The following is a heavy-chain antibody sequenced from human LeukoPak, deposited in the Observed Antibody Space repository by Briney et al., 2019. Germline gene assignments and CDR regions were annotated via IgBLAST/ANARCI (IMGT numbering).Heavy chain of an antibody. CDR2: ITGGGRT. V-gene: IGHV3-23*01. Sequence: GGPLRLSCGVSGFTFSVYAMSGVRQPPGKAPEGVAAITGGGRTYYAVPVKGRFTICRDSSKNTLNLQMNSLRAEDTAVYYCAKDSHSSGYYYLVYWGQGTLVTVSS. D-gene: IGHD3-22*01. J-gene: IGHJ4*02. CDR1: GFTFSVYA. CDR3: AKDSHSSGYYYLVY.